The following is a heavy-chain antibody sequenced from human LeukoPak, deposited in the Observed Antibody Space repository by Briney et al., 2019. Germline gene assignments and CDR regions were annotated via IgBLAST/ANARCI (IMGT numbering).Heavy chain of an antibody. J-gene: IGHJ6*04. CDR2: IKPDEGEK. CDR1: GFTFSNDW. D-gene: IGHD3-10*02. CDR3: AELGITMIGGV. Sequence: GGSLRLSCAASGFTFSNDWMIWVRQAPGKGLEWVANIKPDEGEKYYVDSVKGRFTVSRDNAKNSLYLQMNSLRAEDTAVYYCAELGITMIGGVWGKGTTVTISS. V-gene: IGHV3-7*01.